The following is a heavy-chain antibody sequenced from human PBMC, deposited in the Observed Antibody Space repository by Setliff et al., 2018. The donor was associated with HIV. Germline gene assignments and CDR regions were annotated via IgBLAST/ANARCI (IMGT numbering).Heavy chain of an antibody. J-gene: IGHJ3*02. V-gene: IGHV3-7*01. Sequence: GGSLRLSCAVSGFTFSNYWMTWVRQAPGKGLEWVASIKQDGNEKYYVDSVKGRFTISRDDLKNSLYLQMNSLRAEDTAVYYCARESAMYYYDSSGYYYDAFDIWGQGTMVTVSS. CDR3: ARESAMYYYDSSGYYYDAFDI. D-gene: IGHD3-22*01. CDR1: GFTFSNYW. CDR2: IKQDGNEK.